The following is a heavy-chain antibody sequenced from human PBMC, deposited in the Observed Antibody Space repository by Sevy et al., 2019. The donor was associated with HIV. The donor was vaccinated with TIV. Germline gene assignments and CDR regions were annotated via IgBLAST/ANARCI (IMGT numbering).Heavy chain of an antibody. Sequence: PGGSLRLSCAASGFSFCIYWMSWVRQAPGKGLEWAATMKQDGSEEDYVDSVKGRFTISRDNAKNSLFLQMNSLSAEDTAVYYCVREGLGGYSYSLDYWGHGTLVTVSS. J-gene: IGHJ4*01. V-gene: IGHV3-7*01. CDR3: VREGLGGYSYSLDY. D-gene: IGHD5-18*01. CDR2: MKQDGSEE. CDR1: GFSFCIYW.